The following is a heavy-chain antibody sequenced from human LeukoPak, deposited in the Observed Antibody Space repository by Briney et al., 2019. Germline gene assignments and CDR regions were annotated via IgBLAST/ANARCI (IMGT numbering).Heavy chain of an antibody. Sequence: ASVKVSCKASGYTFTSYYTHWVRQAPGQGLEWMGVINPSGGSTSYAQKFQGRVTMTRDTSTSTVYMELSSLRSEDTAVYYCARVSYGDHDLDYWGQGTLVTVSS. CDR2: INPSGGST. D-gene: IGHD4-17*01. V-gene: IGHV1-46*01. CDR3: ARVSYGDHDLDY. CDR1: GYTFTSYY. J-gene: IGHJ4*02.